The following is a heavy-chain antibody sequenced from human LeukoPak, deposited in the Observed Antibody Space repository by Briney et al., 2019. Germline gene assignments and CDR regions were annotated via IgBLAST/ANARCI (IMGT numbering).Heavy chain of an antibody. D-gene: IGHD7-27*01. CDR2: IYYSGST. Sequence: SETLSLTCTVSGGSISGGFHWTWIRQHPGKGLEWIGYIYYSGSTDYNPSLKSRVTISVDTSKKQFSLKLNSVTAADTAVYYCARLETGDRRFDSWGQGTLVTVSS. V-gene: IGHV4-31*03. CDR1: GGSISGGFH. J-gene: IGHJ4*02. CDR3: ARLETGDRRFDS.